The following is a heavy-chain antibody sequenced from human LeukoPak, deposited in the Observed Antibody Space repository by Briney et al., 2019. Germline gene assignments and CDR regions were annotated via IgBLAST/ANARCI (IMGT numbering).Heavy chain of an antibody. CDR1: GGSFSDYY. V-gene: IGHV4-34*01. J-gene: IGHJ3*01. CDR3: AMKAVPRPRLHDAFDF. CDR2: VNHSGST. D-gene: IGHD5-24*01. Sequence: KPSETLSLTCAVYGGSFSDYYWSWIRQPPGEGLEWIGKVNHSGSTKYNPSLKSRVTISVDTSKNQFSLKLSSVTAADTAVYYCAMKAVPRPRLHDAFDFWGQGTVVSVSS.